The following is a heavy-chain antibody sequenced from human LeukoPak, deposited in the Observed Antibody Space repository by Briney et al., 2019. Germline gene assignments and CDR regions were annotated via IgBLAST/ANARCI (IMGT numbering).Heavy chain of an antibody. Sequence: ASVTVSCKVSGYTLTELSMHWVRQAPGKGLEWMGGFDPEDGETIYAQKFQGRVTMTEDTSTDTAYMELSSLRSEDTAVYYCATDKFLRVRGVQNDAFDIWGQGTMVTVSS. CDR2: FDPEDGET. J-gene: IGHJ3*02. CDR3: ATDKFLRVRGVQNDAFDI. CDR1: GYTLTELS. D-gene: IGHD3-10*01. V-gene: IGHV1-24*01.